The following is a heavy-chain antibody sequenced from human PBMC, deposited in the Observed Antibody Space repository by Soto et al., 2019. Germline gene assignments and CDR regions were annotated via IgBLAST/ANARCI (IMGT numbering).Heavy chain of an antibody. D-gene: IGHD2-15*01. J-gene: IGHJ4*02. CDR1: GFTFSRNG. Sequence: QVHLVESGGGVVQPGRSLRLSCAASGFTFSRNGMHWVRQTPGKGLQWVAVISHDGTNEHYADSVKGRFTVSRDNSMNTVFLQMDSLRADDTAVYFCARDGYCGGDKCYSGLPDYWGQGTLVTVSS. V-gene: IGHV3-30*03. CDR2: ISHDGTNE. CDR3: ARDGYCGGDKCYSGLPDY.